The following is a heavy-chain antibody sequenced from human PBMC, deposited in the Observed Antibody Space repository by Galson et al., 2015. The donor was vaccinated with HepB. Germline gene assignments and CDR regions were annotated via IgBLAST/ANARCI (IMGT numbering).Heavy chain of an antibody. Sequence: SLRLSCAASGFAFDTHAMNWVRQAPGRGLEWISGISGNGDSTFYADSVKGRFTVSRDNSNNMLYLQMNSLRAEDAGLYFCAKGYGLFDSWGQGIPVTVSS. CDR2: ISGNGDST. CDR1: GFAFDTHA. CDR3: AKGYGLFDS. D-gene: IGHD5-18*01. J-gene: IGHJ5*01. V-gene: IGHV3-23*01.